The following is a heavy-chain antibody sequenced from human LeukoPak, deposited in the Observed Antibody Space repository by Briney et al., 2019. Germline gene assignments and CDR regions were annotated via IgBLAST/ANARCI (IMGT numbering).Heavy chain of an antibody. CDR1: GFTFSSYA. D-gene: IGHD3-10*01. V-gene: IGHV3-23*01. CDR2: ISGSGGST. CDR3: AKGGLLWFGELFSFDY. J-gene: IGHJ4*02. Sequence: GGSLRLSCAASGFTFSSYAMSWVRQAPGKGLEWVSAISGSGGSTYYADSVKGRFTISRDNSKNTLYLQMNSLRAEDTAVYYCAKGGLLWFGELFSFDYWGQGTLVTVSS.